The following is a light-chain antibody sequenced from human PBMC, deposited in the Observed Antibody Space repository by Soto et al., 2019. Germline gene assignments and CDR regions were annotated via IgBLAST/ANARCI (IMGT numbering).Light chain of an antibody. Sequence: DIQMTQSPSSLSASVRDKVTITCRSSQSISSSLNWYQQKSGKAPNLLIYGVSRLQGGVPSRFSGSGSGTDFTLSISSLQPEDFATYYCQQSYTAPPITFGQGTRLEIK. CDR1: QSISSS. CDR3: QQSYTAPPIT. J-gene: IGKJ5*01. V-gene: IGKV1-39*01. CDR2: GVS.